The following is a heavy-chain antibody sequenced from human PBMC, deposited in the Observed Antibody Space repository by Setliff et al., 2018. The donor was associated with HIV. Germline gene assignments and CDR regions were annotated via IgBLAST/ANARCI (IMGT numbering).Heavy chain of an antibody. Sequence: ASVKVSCKASGYPFSGYGISWVRQAPGQGLEWMGWISAYSGDTNYAQKFQGRLTVTMDTSTSTAYMELRSLKSDDTAVYYCARGKTWLRFLDYWGQGTLVTVSS. D-gene: IGHD5-12*01. V-gene: IGHV1-18*01. CDR1: GYPFSGYG. J-gene: IGHJ4*02. CDR2: ISAYSGDT. CDR3: ARGKTWLRFLDY.